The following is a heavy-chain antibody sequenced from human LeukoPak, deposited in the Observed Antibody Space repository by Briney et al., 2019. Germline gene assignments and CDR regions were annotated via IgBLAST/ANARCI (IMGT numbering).Heavy chain of an antibody. CDR1: GFTFGDYA. CDR2: IRSKAYGGTT. V-gene: IGHV3-49*03. D-gene: IGHD6-19*01. CDR3: TRDLGGSGWCLFDY. Sequence: GGSLRLSCTASGFTFGDYAMSWFRQAPGKGLEWVGSIRSKAYGGTTEYAASVKGRFTISRDDSKSIAYLQMNSLKTEDTAVYYCTRDLGGSGWCLFDYWGQGTLVTVSS. J-gene: IGHJ4*02.